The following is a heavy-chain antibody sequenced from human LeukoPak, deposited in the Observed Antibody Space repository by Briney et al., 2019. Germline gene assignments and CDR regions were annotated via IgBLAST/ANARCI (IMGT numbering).Heavy chain of an antibody. CDR3: ARDRGAVAGTMEWVDY. CDR2: ISAYNGNT. D-gene: IGHD6-19*01. Sequence: SVKVSCKASGGTFSSYAISWVRQAPGQGLEWMGWISAYNGNTNYAQKLQGRVTMTTDTSTSTAYMELRSLRSDDTAVYYCARDRGAVAGTMEWVDYWGQGTLVTVSS. V-gene: IGHV1-18*01. CDR1: GGTFSSYA. J-gene: IGHJ4*02.